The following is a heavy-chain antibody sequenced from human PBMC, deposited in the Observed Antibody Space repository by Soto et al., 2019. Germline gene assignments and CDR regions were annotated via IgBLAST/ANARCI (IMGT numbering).Heavy chain of an antibody. CDR1: GGSISSGGYS. CDR2: IYHSGST. V-gene: IGHV4-30-2*01. CDR3: AREMGDFYAFDI. D-gene: IGHD2-21*02. Sequence: PSETLSLTCAVSGGSISSGGYSWSWIRQPPGKGLEWIGYIYHSGSTYYNPSLKSRVTISVDRSKNQFSLKLSSVTAADTAVYYCAREMGDFYAFDIWGQGTMVTVSS. J-gene: IGHJ3*02.